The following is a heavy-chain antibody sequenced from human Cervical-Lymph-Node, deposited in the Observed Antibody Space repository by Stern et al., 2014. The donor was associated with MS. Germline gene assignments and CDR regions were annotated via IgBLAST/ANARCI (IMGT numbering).Heavy chain of an antibody. CDR2: INPDGGKT. CDR3: AREVETTGLKYFDY. J-gene: IGHJ4*02. CDR1: GYTFTSNF. V-gene: IGHV1-46*03. D-gene: IGHD1-1*01. Sequence: VQLEESGAEVMKPGASVKLSCKTSGYTFTSNFMHWVRQAPGQGLEWMAIINPDGGKTTYAQNFQGRVTLTRDTSTRTVYMQLSSLRSEDTAVYYCAREVETTGLKYFDYWGQGTLVTVSS.